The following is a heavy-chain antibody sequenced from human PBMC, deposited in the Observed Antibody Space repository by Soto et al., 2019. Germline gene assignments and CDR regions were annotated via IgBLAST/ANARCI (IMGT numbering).Heavy chain of an antibody. CDR1: GFTFSRYA. D-gene: IGHD2-21*02. J-gene: IGHJ4*02. CDR2: ISFDGTNK. CDR3: SRDLFSCGNDCCDDS. V-gene: IGHV3-30-3*01. Sequence: QVRLVESGGGVVQPGRSLRLSCAASGFTFSRYAMHWVRQTPGKGLEWLTFISFDGTNKYYADSVKGRFTISRDNFKNTLYLEMNNLRAEDTAVYYCSRDLFSCGNDCCDDSWGQGTLVTVSS.